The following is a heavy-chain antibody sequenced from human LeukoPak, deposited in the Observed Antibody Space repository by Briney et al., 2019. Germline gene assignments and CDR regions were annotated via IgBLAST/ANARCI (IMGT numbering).Heavy chain of an antibody. CDR1: GGSISSSSYY. CDR3: ARRVGRWFGERAYYYNYMDV. Sequence: SETLSLTCTVSGGSISSSSYYWGWIRQPPGKGLEWIGTIYYSGSMFYNPSLKSRVTISVDTSKNQFSLRLSSVTAADTAVYYCARRVGRWFGERAYYYNYMDVWGKGTTVTISS. CDR2: IYYSGSM. J-gene: IGHJ6*03. D-gene: IGHD3-10*01. V-gene: IGHV4-39*01.